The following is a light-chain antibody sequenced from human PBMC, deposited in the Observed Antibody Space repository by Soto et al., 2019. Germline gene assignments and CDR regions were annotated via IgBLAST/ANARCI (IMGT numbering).Light chain of an antibody. CDR3: CSYAGSYTRV. Sequence: QSALTQPRSVSGSPGQSVTISCTGTSSDVGDYNYVSWYEQRPGKAPKVMIYDVSRRPSGVPDRFSGSKSGNTASLTISGLQAEDEADYYCCSYAGSYTRVFGGGTKLTVL. CDR1: SSDVGDYNY. V-gene: IGLV2-11*01. CDR2: DVS. J-gene: IGLJ3*02.